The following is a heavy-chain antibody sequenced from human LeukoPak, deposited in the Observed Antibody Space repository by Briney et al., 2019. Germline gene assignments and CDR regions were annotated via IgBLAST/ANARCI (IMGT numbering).Heavy chain of an antibody. V-gene: IGHV1-2*02. CDR2: INPNFGGT. CDR1: GYSFSNYD. Sequence: ASVKVSCKASGYSFSNYDMHWVRRAPGQGLEWMGWINPNFGGTNYARKFQGRVTMTRDTSISTVYMELSRLRSDDTAEYYCATTPEWATIPFGFDYWGQGSLVTVSS. CDR3: ATTPEWATIPFGFDY. D-gene: IGHD5-12*01. J-gene: IGHJ4*02.